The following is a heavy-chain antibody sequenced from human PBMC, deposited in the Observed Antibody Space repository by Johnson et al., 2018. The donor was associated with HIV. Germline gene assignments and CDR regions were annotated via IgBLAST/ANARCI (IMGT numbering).Heavy chain of an antibody. CDR3: TRVSFGEGAFDI. D-gene: IGHD3-10*01. CDR2: SRNKANSYTT. Sequence: MLLVESGGGLVQPGGSLRLSCAASGFTFSDHYMDWVRQAPGKGLEWVGRSRNKANSYTTEYAASVNGRFTISRDDSKNSLYLKMNSLKTEDTAVYYCTRVSFGEGAFDIWGHGTMVTVSS. J-gene: IGHJ3*02. CDR1: GFTFSDHY. V-gene: IGHV3-72*01.